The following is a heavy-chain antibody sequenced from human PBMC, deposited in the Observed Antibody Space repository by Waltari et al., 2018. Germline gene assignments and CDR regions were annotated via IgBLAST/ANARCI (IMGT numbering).Heavy chain of an antibody. CDR1: GSSFGDHF. CDR2: ISGSGTSA. D-gene: IGHD4-17*01. CDR3: AKSYGDYVFDY. V-gene: IGHV3-11*05. Sequence: QVHLVESGGGLVKPGGSLRLSCEVSGSSFGDHFMTWIRQAPGKGLEWVSYISGSGTSAHYADSVKGRFTISRDNSKNTLYLQMNSLRAEDTAVYYCAKSYGDYVFDYWGQGTLVTVSS. J-gene: IGHJ4*02.